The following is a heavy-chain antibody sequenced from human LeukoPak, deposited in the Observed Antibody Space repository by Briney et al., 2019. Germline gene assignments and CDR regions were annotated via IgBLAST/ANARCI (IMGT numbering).Heavy chain of an antibody. Sequence: GESLKISCKGSGFRFTSYWIGWVRQMRGKGLEWRGIIYPDDSDTRYSQSFQGQVTISADKSISTAYLQWSSLQASDTAMYYCARAGESTTSCYRCFNYWGQGTLVTVSS. J-gene: IGHJ4*02. CDR1: GFRFTSYW. CDR3: ARAGESTTSCYRCFNY. CDR2: IYPDDSDT. D-gene: IGHD2-2*02. V-gene: IGHV5-51*01.